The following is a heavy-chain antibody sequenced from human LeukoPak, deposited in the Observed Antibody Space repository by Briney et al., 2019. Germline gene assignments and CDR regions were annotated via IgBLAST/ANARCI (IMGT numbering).Heavy chain of an antibody. V-gene: IGHV4-59*01. CDR3: ARDLGGCSSTSCYGGWFDP. D-gene: IGHD2-2*01. J-gene: IGHJ5*02. Sequence: KPSETLSLTCTVSGGSISSYYWSWIRHPPGKGLEWIGYIYYSGSTNYNPSLKSRVTISVDTSKNQFSLKLSSVTAADTAVYYCARDLGGCSSTSCYGGWFDPWGQGTLVTVSS. CDR2: IYYSGST. CDR1: GGSISSYY.